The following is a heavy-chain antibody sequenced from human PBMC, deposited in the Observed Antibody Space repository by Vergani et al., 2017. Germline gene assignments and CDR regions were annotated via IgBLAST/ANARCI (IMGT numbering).Heavy chain of an antibody. CDR1: GFTFSSYA. D-gene: IGHD2-15*01. Sequence: EVQLLESGGGLVQPGGSLRLSCAASGFTFSSYAMSWVRQAPGKGLEWVSTISGSGGSTYYADSVKGRFTISRDNSKNTLYLQMNSLRSDDTAVYYCSCSRSLDYYYGMDVWGQGTTVTVSS. CDR2: ISGSGGST. CDR3: SCSRSLDYYYGMDV. J-gene: IGHJ6*02. V-gene: IGHV3-23*01.